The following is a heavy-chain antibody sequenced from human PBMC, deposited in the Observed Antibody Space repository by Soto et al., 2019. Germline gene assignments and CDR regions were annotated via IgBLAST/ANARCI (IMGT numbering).Heavy chain of an antibody. J-gene: IGHJ6*02. CDR1: GGTFNSYA. CDR3: ARARVRFLRQAHNGYAMDV. D-gene: IGHD3-3*01. V-gene: IGHV1-69*06. Sequence: QLQLVQSGAEVKAPGSSLKVSCKFSGGTFNSYAITWVRQVPGQGLEWMGGSIPILGTTNTAQKFLGRVTITADTSTNTAYNDLSNLRSEDTAVYYCARARVRFLRQAHNGYAMDVWGQGTTVTVSS. CDR2: SIPILGTT.